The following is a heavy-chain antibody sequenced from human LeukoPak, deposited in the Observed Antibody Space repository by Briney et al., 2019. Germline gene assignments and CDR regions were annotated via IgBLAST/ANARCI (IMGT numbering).Heavy chain of an antibody. CDR1: GYSFTNYW. CDR3: ASPDYYDSSGYSPGVGY. V-gene: IGHV5-51*01. CDR2: IYPGDSDT. J-gene: IGHJ4*02. D-gene: IGHD3-22*01. Sequence: GESLKISCKGSGYSFTNYWIGWVRQMPGKGLEWMGIIYPGDSDTRYSPSFQGQVTISADKSISTAYLQWSSLEASDTAMYYCASPDYYDSSGYSPGVGYWGQGTLVTVSS.